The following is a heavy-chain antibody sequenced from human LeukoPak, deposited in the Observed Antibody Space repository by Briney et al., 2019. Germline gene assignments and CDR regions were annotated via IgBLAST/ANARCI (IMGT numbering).Heavy chain of an antibody. J-gene: IGHJ4*02. V-gene: IGHV4-34*01. CDR3: ARVVYDTVLMVYAVAYFDY. CDR1: GGSFSGYY. D-gene: IGHD2-8*01. CDR2: INHSGST. Sequence: SETLSLTCAVYGGSFSGYYWSWIRQPPGKGLEWIGEINHSGSTNYNPSLKSRVTISVDTSKNQFSLKLSSVTAADTAVYYCARVVYDTVLMVYAVAYFDYWGQGTLVTVSS.